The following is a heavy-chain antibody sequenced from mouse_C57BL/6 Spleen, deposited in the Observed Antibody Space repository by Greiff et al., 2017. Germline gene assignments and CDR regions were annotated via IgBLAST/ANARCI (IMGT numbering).Heavy chain of an antibody. CDR3: ARPYDYDRDWYFDV. CDR1: GYSITSGYY. D-gene: IGHD2-4*01. J-gene: IGHJ1*03. CDR2: ISYDGSN. V-gene: IGHV3-6*01. Sequence: EVQVVESGPGLVKPSQSLSLTCSVTGYSITSGYYWNWIRQFPGNKLEWMGYISYDGSNHYNPSPKNRISLTRDTSKNQFFLKLNSVTTEDTATYYCARPYDYDRDWYFDVWGTGTTVTVSS.